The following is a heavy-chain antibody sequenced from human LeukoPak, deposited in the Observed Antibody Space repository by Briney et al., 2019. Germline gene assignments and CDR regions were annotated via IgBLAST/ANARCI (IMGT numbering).Heavy chain of an antibody. CDR2: IYTDDIST. CDR3: ARGLQGIDY. V-gene: IGHV3-74*01. CDR1: GFTFSSYS. Sequence: GGSLRLSCAASGFTFSSYSMNWVRHAPGKGLMWVSVIYTDDISTNYADSVKGRFTISRDNAENTLYLQMNSLRAEDTAVYYCARGLQGIDYLGQGTLVTVSS. D-gene: IGHD4-11*01. J-gene: IGHJ4*02.